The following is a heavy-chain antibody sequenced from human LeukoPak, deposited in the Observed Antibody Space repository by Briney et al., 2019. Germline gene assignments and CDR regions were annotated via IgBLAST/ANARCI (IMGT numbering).Heavy chain of an antibody. CDR1: GGSISSGSYY. Sequence: SQTLSLTCTVSGGSISSGSYYWSWIRQPAWKGLEWIGRIYTSGSTNYNPSLKSRVTISVDTSKNQFSLKLSSVTAADTAVYYCARHSSSRILIDYWGQGTLVTVSP. CDR3: ARHSSSRILIDY. V-gene: IGHV4-61*02. CDR2: IYTSGST. D-gene: IGHD6-13*01. J-gene: IGHJ4*02.